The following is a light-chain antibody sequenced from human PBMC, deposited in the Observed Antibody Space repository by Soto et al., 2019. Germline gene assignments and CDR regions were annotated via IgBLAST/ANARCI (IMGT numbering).Light chain of an antibody. V-gene: IGKV3-15*01. CDR1: QSVSSSY. J-gene: IGKJ1*01. CDR2: GAS. Sequence: KHSPDALSLSTWERATLSCTASQSVSSSYLAWYQQKPGQAPRLLIYGASTRATGVPARFSGSGSGTDFSLTITSLQSEDFAVYYCQQYYHWPRTFGQGTKVDIK. CDR3: QQYYHWPRT.